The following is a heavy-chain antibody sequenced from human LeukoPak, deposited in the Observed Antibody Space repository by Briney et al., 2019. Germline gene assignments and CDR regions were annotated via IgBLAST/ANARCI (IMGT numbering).Heavy chain of an antibody. J-gene: IGHJ6*03. CDR1: GGSISSKNW. D-gene: IGHD6-13*01. CDR2: IHHSGST. V-gene: IGHV4-4*02. Sequence: PSGTLSLTCAVSGGSISSKNWWSWVRQPPGKGLEWIGEIHHSGSTNYKPSLKSRVTISIDQSKNQFSLKLSSVTAADTAVYYCAREVAPAAGTSGGYYYYYYYMDVWGKGTTVTISS. CDR3: AREVAPAAGTSGGYYYYYYYMDV.